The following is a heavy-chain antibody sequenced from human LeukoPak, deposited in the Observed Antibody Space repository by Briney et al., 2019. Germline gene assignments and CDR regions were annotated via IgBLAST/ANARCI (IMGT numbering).Heavy chain of an antibody. CDR1: GFTFTTYD. J-gene: IGHJ4*02. D-gene: IGHD5-24*01. CDR3: ARATNYWHTLIEF. Sequence: GGSLRLSCSAPGFTFTTYDMTWVRQAPGEGLEWVSTISRSSNYIYYADSVKGRFTISRDNAKNSLYLQMNSLRAEDTAVYYCARATNYWHTLIEFWGQGTLVTVSS. CDR2: ISRSSNYI. V-gene: IGHV3-21*01.